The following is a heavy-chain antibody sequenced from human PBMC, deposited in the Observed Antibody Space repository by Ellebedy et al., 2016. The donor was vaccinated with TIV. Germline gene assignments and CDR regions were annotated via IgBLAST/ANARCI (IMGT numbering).Heavy chain of an antibody. J-gene: IGHJ4*02. D-gene: IGHD2-2*01. CDR2: VYITENS. Sequence: SETLSLXCTVSGASITDYYWSWIRQPAGKGLEWIGRVYITENSNYNPSLKGRVAMSLDTSKNQFSLELSSVTAADTAVYFCAKYGVVPSAHFDYWGQGLLVTVSS. CDR3: AKYGVVPSAHFDY. V-gene: IGHV4-4*07. CDR1: GASITDYY.